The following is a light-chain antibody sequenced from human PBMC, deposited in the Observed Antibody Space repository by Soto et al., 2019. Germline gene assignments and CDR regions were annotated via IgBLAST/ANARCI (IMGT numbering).Light chain of an antibody. CDR1: QSISSY. CDR2: AAS. CDR3: QQRYSTLT. V-gene: IGKV1-39*01. Sequence: DIQMTQSPSSLSASVGDRVTITCRASQSISSYLNWYQQKPGKAPKLLIYAASSLQSGVPSRFSGSGSGTDFTLTIISLQPEDLATYYCQQRYSTLTFGYGTKVDIK. J-gene: IGKJ3*01.